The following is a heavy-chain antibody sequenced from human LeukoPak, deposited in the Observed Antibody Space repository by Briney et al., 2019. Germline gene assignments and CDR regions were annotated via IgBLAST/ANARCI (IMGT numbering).Heavy chain of an antibody. CDR3: ARGKLKIYDFWRGDYFDY. CDR2: IYYSGST. V-gene: IGHV4-30-4*01. CDR1: GGSISSGDSY. Sequence: SETLSLTCTVSGGSISSGDSYWSWIRQPPGKGLEWIGYIYYSGSTYYNPSLKSRVTISVDTSKNQFSLKLRSVTAADTAVYYCARGKLKIYDFWRGDYFDYWGQGTLVTVSS. J-gene: IGHJ4*02. D-gene: IGHD3-3*01.